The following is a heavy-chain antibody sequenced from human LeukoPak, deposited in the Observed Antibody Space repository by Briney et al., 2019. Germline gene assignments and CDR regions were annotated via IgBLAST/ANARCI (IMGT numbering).Heavy chain of an antibody. Sequence: PGGSLRLSCAASRFTFSSYAMSWVRQAPGKGLEWVSAISGSGGSTYYADSVKGRFTISRDNSKNTLYLQMNSLRAEDRAVYYCAKAPSIAAAGTSAFDIWGQGTMVTVSS. J-gene: IGHJ3*02. CDR2: ISGSGGST. CDR1: RFTFSSYA. CDR3: AKAPSIAAAGTSAFDI. V-gene: IGHV3-23*01. D-gene: IGHD6-13*01.